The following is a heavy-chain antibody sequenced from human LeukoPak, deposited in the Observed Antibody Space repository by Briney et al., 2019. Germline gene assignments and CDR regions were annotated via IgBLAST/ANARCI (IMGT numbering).Heavy chain of an antibody. D-gene: IGHD1-26*01. CDR2: ISYDGSNK. Sequence: GGSLRLSCAASGFTFSSYAMHWVRQAPGKGLEWVAVISYDGSNKYYADSVKGRFTISRDNSKNTLYLQMNSLIAEDTAVYYCASDRAGATDYFDYWGQGTLVTVSS. CDR3: ASDRAGATDYFDY. CDR1: GFTFSSYA. J-gene: IGHJ4*02. V-gene: IGHV3-30*04.